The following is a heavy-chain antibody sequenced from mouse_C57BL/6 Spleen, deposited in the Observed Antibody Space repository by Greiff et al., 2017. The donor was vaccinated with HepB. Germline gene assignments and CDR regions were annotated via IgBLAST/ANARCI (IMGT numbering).Heavy chain of an antibody. J-gene: IGHJ4*01. CDR1: GFTFSDYG. Sequence: EVKLMESGGGLVKPGGSLKLSCAASGFTFSDYGMHWVRQAPEKGLEWVAYISSGSSTIYYADTVKGRFTISRDNAKNTLFLQMTSLRSEDTAMYYCARRDGNYEDYAMDYWGQGTSVTVSS. CDR3: ARRDGNYEDYAMDY. V-gene: IGHV5-17*01. D-gene: IGHD2-1*01. CDR2: ISSGSSTI.